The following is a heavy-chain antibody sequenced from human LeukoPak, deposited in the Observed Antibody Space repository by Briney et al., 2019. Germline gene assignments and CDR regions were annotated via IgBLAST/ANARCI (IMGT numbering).Heavy chain of an antibody. CDR1: GDSINSYY. CDR3: ARVGEQQLDRAFDI. D-gene: IGHD6-13*01. V-gene: IGHV4-59*01. J-gene: IGHJ3*02. CDR2: IYYSGST. Sequence: SETLSLTCTVSGDSINSYYWSWVRQPPGRGLEWIGYIYYSGSTKYNPSLKSRVTISVDTSKNQFSLKLNSVIAADTAMYYCARVGEQQLDRAFDIWGQGTMVTVSS.